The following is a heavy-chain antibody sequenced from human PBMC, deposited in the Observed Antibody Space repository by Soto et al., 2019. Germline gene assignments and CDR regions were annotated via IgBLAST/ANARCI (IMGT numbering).Heavy chain of an antibody. V-gene: IGHV4-31*03. CDR3: ARGIVVVAPTLTTGFDY. Sequence: SETLSLTCTVSGGSISSGGYYWSWIRQHPGKGLEWIGYIYYSGSTYYNPSLKSRVTISVDTSKNQFSLKLSSVTAADTAVYYCARGIVVVAPTLTTGFDYWGQGTLVTVSS. CDR2: IYYSGST. J-gene: IGHJ4*02. CDR1: GGSISSGGYY. D-gene: IGHD2-15*01.